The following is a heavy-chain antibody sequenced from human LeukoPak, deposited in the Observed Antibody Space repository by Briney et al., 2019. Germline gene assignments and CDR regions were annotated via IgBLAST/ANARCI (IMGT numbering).Heavy chain of an antibody. CDR3: AKARGSAFDY. V-gene: IGHV3-9*01. D-gene: IGHD3-16*01. J-gene: IGHJ4*02. CDR2: ISWNSGSI. Sequence: PGGSLRLSCAASGFTFDDYAMHWVRQAPGKGLEWVSGISWNSGSIGYADSVKGRFTISRDNAKNSLYLQMNSLRAEDTALYHCAKARGSAFDYWGQGTLVTVSS. CDR1: GFTFDDYA.